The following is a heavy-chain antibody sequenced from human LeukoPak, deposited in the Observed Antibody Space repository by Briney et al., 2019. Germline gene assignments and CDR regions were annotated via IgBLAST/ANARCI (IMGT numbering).Heavy chain of an antibody. CDR3: AREGPGVVVVTHAFDY. V-gene: IGHV1-46*01. D-gene: IGHD3-22*01. CDR1: GYTFTSYY. CDR2: INPSGGST. J-gene: IGHJ4*02. Sequence: ASVKVSCKTSGYTFTSYYMHWVRQAPGQGLEWMGIINPSGGSTSYAQKFQGRVTMTRDMSTSTVYMELSSLRSEDTAVYYCAREGPGVVVVTHAFDYWGQGTLVTVSS.